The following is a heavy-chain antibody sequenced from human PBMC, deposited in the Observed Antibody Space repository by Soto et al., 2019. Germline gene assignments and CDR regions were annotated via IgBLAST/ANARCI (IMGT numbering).Heavy chain of an antibody. D-gene: IGHD6-19*01. J-gene: IGHJ4*02. CDR1: GYTFTSYA. CDR2: INAGNGNK. V-gene: IGHV1-3*05. CDR3: PRDRFSDPQSWQCLLDY. Sequence: QVQLVQSGAEEKKPGASVKVSCKASGYTFTSYAMHWVRQAPGQRLEWMGWINAGNGNKKYSHNFQRRVTNTGDTSARTAYMDLSCLRSEATAVYYCPRDRFSDPQSWQCLLDYWCQDPLVTVSS.